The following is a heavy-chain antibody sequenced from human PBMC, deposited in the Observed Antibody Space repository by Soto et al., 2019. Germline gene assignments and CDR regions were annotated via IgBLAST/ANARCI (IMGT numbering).Heavy chain of an antibody. CDR3: ARELVGVVRGVNDGG. CDR2: ISYDGSNK. J-gene: IGHJ4*02. V-gene: IGHV3-30-3*01. CDR1: GFTFSSYA. D-gene: IGHD3-10*01. Sequence: QVQLVESGGGVVQPGRSLRLSCAASGFTFSSYAMHWVRQAPGKGLEWVAVISYDGSNKYYADSVKGRFTISRDNSKNALYLQMNSLRAEDTAVYYCARELVGVVRGVNDGGWGQGTLVTVSS.